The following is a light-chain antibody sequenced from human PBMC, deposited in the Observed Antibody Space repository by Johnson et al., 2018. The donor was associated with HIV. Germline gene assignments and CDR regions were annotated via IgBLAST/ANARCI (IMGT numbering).Light chain of an antibody. CDR2: DND. CDR3: ETWDSSLSGV. V-gene: IGLV1-51*01. J-gene: IGLJ1*01. CDR1: SSNIGNNY. Sequence: QSVLTQPPSVSAAPGQKVTISCSGSSSNIGNNYVSWYQQLPGAAPKLLIFDNDKRPSGIPDRFSGSKSGTSATLGITGLQTGDEADYYCETWDSSLSGVFGTGTKGTRL.